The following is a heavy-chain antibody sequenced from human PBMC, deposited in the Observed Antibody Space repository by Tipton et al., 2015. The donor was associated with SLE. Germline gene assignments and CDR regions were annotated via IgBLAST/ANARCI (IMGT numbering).Heavy chain of an antibody. CDR2: IYYTGIT. V-gene: IGHV4-59*08. J-gene: IGHJ5*02. CDR3: VRLSSSGWRPYNWFDP. Sequence: GLVKPSETLSLSCSVSGGSISSYYWTWIRQPPGKGLEWIGYIYYTGITNYNPSLKSRVTLSVDTYRNQFSLKLNSVTAADTAAYYCVRLSSSGWRPYNWFDPWGQGTLVTVSS. CDR1: GGSISSYY. D-gene: IGHD6-19*01.